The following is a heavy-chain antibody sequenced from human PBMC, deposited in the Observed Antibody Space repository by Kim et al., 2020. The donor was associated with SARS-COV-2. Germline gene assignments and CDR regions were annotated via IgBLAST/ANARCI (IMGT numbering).Heavy chain of an antibody. CDR2: SRDRANSYST. D-gene: IGHD1-20*01. CDR1: GLNFSDHY. J-gene: IGHJ3*02. Sequence: GGSLRLSCGASGLNFSDHYMDWVRQAPGKGLEWVGRSRDRANSYSTEYAASVRGRFASSRDHSQNSVHLQMQDLKVEDTAIYYCTRRIFDAFDIWGQGAMVSVPS. V-gene: IGHV3-72*01. CDR3: TRRIFDAFDI.